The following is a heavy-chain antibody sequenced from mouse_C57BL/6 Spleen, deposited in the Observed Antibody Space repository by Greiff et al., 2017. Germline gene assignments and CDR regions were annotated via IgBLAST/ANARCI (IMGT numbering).Heavy chain of an antibody. J-gene: IGHJ4*01. Sequence: EVKLVESGEGLVKPGGSLKLSCAASGFTFSSYAMSWVRQTPEKRLEWVAYISSGGDYIYYADTVKGRFTISRDNARNTLYLQMSSLKSEDTAMYYCTRDRLYYDYEGLYAMDYWGQGTSVTVSS. CDR3: TRDRLYYDYEGLYAMDY. D-gene: IGHD2-4*01. V-gene: IGHV5-9-1*02. CDR1: GFTFSSYA. CDR2: ISSGGDYI.